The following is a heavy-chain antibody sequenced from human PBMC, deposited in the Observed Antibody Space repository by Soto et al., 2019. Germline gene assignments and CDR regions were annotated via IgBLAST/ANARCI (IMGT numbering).Heavy chain of an antibody. CDR2: MNPSSGNT. J-gene: IGHJ5*02. Sequence: QVQLVQSGAEVKKPGASVKVACRASGYTFTSFDINWVRQATGQGLEWMGRMNPSSGNTDYAQKFQGRVTMTRDTPIGTADMELSSLRSEDTAVYYCARTRSGSYLWGQGTLVTVSS. V-gene: IGHV1-8*01. CDR1: GYTFTSFD. CDR3: ARTRSGSYL. D-gene: IGHD3-10*01.